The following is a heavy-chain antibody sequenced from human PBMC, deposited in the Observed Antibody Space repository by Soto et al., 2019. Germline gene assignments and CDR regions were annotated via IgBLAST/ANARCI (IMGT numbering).Heavy chain of an antibody. CDR3: AKGIVVVTASGFDYYYYYLDV. V-gene: IGHV3-21*01. CDR1: GFTFSSYS. CDR2: ISSSSSYI. Sequence: GGSLRLSCAVSGFTFSSYSMNWVRQAPGKGLEWVSSISSSSSYIYYADAVKGRFTISRDNAKNSLYLQMNSLRAEDTAVYYCAKGIVVVTASGFDYYYYYLDVWGKGTTVTVSS. D-gene: IGHD2-21*02. J-gene: IGHJ6*03.